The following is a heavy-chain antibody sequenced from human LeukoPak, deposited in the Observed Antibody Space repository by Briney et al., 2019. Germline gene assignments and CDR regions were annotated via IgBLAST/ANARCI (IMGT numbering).Heavy chain of an antibody. CDR1: GGSISSYY. Sequence: SETLSLTCTVSGGSISSYYWSWIRQPPGKGLEWIGHIYYSGSTNYNPSLKSRVTISVDTSKNQFSLKLSSVTAADTAVYYCARNLELAIHDAFGIWGQGTMVTVSS. D-gene: IGHD1-7*01. CDR2: IYYSGST. CDR3: ARNLELAIHDAFGI. J-gene: IGHJ3*02. V-gene: IGHV4-59*01.